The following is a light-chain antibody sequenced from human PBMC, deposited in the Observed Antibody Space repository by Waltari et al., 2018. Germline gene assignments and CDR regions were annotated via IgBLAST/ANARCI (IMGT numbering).Light chain of an antibody. J-gene: IGKJ4*01. CDR3: QHYDISPLT. CDR1: QTVRTTY. V-gene: IGKV3-20*01. Sequence: EIVLTQSPGTLSLSPGERATLSCRASQTVRTTYLARYKQKPGQDPTLLIYDTSSRATGIPDRFSGSGSGTDFSLTISSLEPEDFAVYYCQHYDISPLTFGGGTKVETK. CDR2: DTS.